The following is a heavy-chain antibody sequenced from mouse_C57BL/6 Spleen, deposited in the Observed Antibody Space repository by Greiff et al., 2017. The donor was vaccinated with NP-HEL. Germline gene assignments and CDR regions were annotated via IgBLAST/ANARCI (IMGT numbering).Heavy chain of an antibody. V-gene: IGHV1-52*01. Sequence: QVQLQQPGAELVRPGSSVKLSCKASGYTFTSYWMHWVKQRPIQGLEWIGNIDPSDSETHYNQKFKDKATLTVDKSSSTAYMQLSSLTSEDSAVYYCARPDYGSSYSFAYWGQGTLVTVSA. J-gene: IGHJ3*01. CDR1: GYTFTSYW. CDR3: ARPDYGSSYSFAY. D-gene: IGHD1-1*01. CDR2: IDPSDSET.